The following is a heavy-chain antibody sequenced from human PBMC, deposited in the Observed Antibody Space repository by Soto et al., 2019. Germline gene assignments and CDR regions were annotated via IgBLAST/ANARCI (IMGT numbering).Heavy chain of an antibody. CDR2: ISGSGGST. V-gene: IGHV3-23*01. CDR1: GLTFSSYA. J-gene: IGHJ4*02. CDR3: AKDIFNDYGDYGY. Sequence: EVQLLESGGGLVQPGGSLRLSCAASGLTFSSYAMTWVRQAPGKGLEWVSAISGSGGSTYYADSVKGRFTISRDNSKNTLYLQMNSLRAEDTAVYYCAKDIFNDYGDYGYWGQGTLVTVSS. D-gene: IGHD4-17*01.